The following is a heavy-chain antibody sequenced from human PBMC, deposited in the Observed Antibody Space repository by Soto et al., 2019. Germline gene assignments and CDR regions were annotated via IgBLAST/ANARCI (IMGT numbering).Heavy chain of an antibody. CDR1: GGSISSSSYY. V-gene: IGHV4-39*01. CDR3: ASGYSGYDGY. J-gene: IGHJ4*02. CDR2: IYYSGSN. Sequence: QLQLQESGPGLVKPSETLSLTCTVSGGSISSSSYYWGWIRKPPGKRLEWIGSIYYSGSNYYNPSLKSRVTITVDTSKNQCSLMLSTVTAADTAVYYCASGYSGYDGYLGQVTLVTGYS. D-gene: IGHD5-12*01.